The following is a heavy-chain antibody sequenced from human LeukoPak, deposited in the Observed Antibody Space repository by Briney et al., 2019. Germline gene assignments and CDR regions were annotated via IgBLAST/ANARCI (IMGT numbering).Heavy chain of an antibody. CDR2: INSKTAGGTT. CDR1: GFTFSNAW. Sequence: GGSLRLSCAASGFTFSNAWMSWVRQAPGKGLEWVGRINSKTAGGTTDYAAPVKGRFTISRDDSKNTLYLEMNSLKTEDTAVYYCSCLGLDYWGQGTLVTVSS. CDR3: SCLGLDY. J-gene: IGHJ4*02. D-gene: IGHD5/OR15-5a*01. V-gene: IGHV3-15*01.